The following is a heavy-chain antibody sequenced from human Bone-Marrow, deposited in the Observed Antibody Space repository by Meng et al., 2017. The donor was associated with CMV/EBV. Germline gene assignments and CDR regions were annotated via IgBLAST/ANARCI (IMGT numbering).Heavy chain of an antibody. V-gene: IGHV1-2*02. CDR3: ARASYDFWSGYYLYYYYYYGMDV. CDR1: GYTFTGYY. D-gene: IGHD3-3*01. Sequence: ASVKVSCKASGYTFTGYYMHWVRQAPAQGLEWMGGINPNSGGTNYAQKFQGRVTMTRDTSTSTAYMELSRRRSDDTAVYYCARASYDFWSGYYLYYYYYYGMDVWGQGTTVTVSS. CDR2: INPNSGGT. J-gene: IGHJ6*02.